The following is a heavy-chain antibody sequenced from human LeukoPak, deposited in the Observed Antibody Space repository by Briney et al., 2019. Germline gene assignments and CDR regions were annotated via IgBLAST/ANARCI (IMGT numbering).Heavy chain of an antibody. Sequence: PGGSLRLSYSVCVFTFRSYAIHWLRQAPGKGLEYVSAISNNGGSTYYADSVKGRFTISRDNSKNTLYLQMNSLRAGDAAVYYCVKDNHAYSSIKWFDPWGQGTLVTVSS. CDR1: VFTFRSYA. CDR2: ISNNGGST. CDR3: VKDNHAYSSIKWFDP. V-gene: IGHV3-64D*06. D-gene: IGHD3-16*01. J-gene: IGHJ5*02.